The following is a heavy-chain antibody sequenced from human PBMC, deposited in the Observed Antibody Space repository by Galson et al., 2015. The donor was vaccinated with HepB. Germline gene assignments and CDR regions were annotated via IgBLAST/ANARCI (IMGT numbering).Heavy chain of an antibody. CDR2: IIPIFGPP. CDR1: GGTFRSYA. CDR3: ARDFGGSHSSGDY. Sequence: SVKVSCKASGGTFRSYAIRWVRQAPGQGLEWMGGIIPIFGPPHYAQKFQGRVTFTVDESTSTAYMELTSLRSDDTAVYYCARDFGGSHSSGDYWGQGTLVTVSS. D-gene: IGHD4-23*01. V-gene: IGHV1-69*13. J-gene: IGHJ4*02.